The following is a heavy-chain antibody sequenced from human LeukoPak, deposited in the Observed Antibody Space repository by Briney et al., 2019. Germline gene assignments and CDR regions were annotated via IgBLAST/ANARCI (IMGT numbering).Heavy chain of an antibody. D-gene: IGHD3-16*02. CDR3: ARDCRSEPQRYNWFDP. J-gene: IGHJ5*02. V-gene: IGHV1-46*01. CDR1: GYTFTSYY. Sequence: ASVKVSCKASGYTFTSYYMHWVRQAPGQGLEWVGIINPSGGSTSYAQKFQGRVTMTRDMSTSTVYMELSSLRSEDTAVYYCARDCRSEPQRYNWFDPWGQGTLVTVSS. CDR2: INPSGGST.